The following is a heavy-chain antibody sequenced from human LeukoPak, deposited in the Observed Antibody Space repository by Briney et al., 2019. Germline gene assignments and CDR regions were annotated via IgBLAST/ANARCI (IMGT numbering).Heavy chain of an antibody. Sequence: GSLRLSCAASGFTFSTSWMHWVRQAPGKGLVWVSRINTDGSSTSYADSVKGRFTISRDNSKNTLYLQMNSLRAEDTAVYYCAKDVCSGGSCYWFDPWGQGTLVTVSS. D-gene: IGHD2-15*01. CDR2: INTDGSST. J-gene: IGHJ5*02. CDR3: AKDVCSGGSCYWFDP. CDR1: GFTFSTSW. V-gene: IGHV3-74*01.